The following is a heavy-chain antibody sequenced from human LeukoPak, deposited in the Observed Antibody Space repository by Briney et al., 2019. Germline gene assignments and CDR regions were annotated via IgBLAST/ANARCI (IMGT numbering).Heavy chain of an antibody. Sequence: SGTLSLTCTVSGGSISSYFWSWIREPAGQGLEWIGRIYTSGSTNYHPSPKSRVTMSVYTSKNQISRSLSSVTTSDTDAYYCLRDLGIAAGWNDYSGQGTLVTVSS. CDR3: LRDLGIAAGWNDY. V-gene: IGHV4-4*07. J-gene: IGHJ4*02. D-gene: IGHD6-13*01. CDR1: GGSISSYF. CDR2: IYTSGST.